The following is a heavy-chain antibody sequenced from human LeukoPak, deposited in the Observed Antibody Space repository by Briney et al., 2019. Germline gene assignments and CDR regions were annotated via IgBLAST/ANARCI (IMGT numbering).Heavy chain of an antibody. J-gene: IGHJ4*02. V-gene: IGHV3-7*01. D-gene: IGHD3-10*01. Sequence: GGSLRLSCAASGFTFSSYWMSWVRQAPGKGLEWVANIKQDGSEKYYVDSVKGRFTISRDNAKNSPYLQMNSLRAEDTAVYYCAREGIILSYYFDYWGQGTLVTVSS. CDR1: GFTFSSYW. CDR2: IKQDGSEK. CDR3: AREGIILSYYFDY.